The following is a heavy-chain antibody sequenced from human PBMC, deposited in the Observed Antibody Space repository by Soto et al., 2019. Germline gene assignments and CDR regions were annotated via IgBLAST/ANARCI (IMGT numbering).Heavy chain of an antibody. CDR1: GVSLSSGNW. CDR3: ARLVYDSRLNYLYFYY. D-gene: IGHD3-22*01. V-gene: IGHV4-4*02. J-gene: IGHJ4*02. Sequence: VHLQESGPGLAKPSGTLSLTCDVSGVSLSSGNWWSWVRQSPEKGLEWIGEVYYDGSVNYYPSFERRVTISGDRSKNQFSRRLSSVTAADTAKYYCARLVYDSRLNYLYFYYWGPGTLVTVSS. CDR2: VYYDGSV.